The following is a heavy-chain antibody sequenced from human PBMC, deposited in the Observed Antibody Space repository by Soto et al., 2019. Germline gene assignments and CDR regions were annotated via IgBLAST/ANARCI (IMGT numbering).Heavy chain of an antibody. V-gene: IGHV4-39*07. D-gene: IGHD5-18*01. CDR1: GGSISSSSYY. CDR2: INHSGST. CDR3: ARADIWLHY. J-gene: IGHJ4*02. Sequence: XETLSLTCTVSGGSISSSSYYWGWIRQPPGKGLEWIGEINHSGSTNYNPSLKSRVTISVDTSKNQFSLKLSSVAAADTAVYYCARADIWLHYWGQGTLVTVSS.